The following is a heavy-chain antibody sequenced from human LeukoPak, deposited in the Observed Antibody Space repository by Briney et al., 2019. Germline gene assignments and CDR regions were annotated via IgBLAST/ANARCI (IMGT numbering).Heavy chain of an antibody. CDR3: ARPFTGYVILPGYSAFDI. Sequence: GESLKISCKGSGYSFTSYWIGWVRQMPGKGLEWMGIIYPGDSDTRYSPSFQGQVTISADKSISTAYLQWSSLKASDTAMYYCARPFTGYVILPGYSAFDIWGQGTMVTVSS. CDR1: GYSFTSYW. J-gene: IGHJ3*02. D-gene: IGHD3-9*01. CDR2: IYPGDSDT. V-gene: IGHV5-51*01.